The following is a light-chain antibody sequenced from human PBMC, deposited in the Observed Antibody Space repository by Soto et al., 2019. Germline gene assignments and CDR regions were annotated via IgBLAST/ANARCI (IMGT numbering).Light chain of an antibody. CDR2: GAS. V-gene: IGKV3-15*01. CDR1: QSVADN. Sequence: EVVMTQSPATLSVSPGERVTLSCRSSQSVADNLAWFQQKPGQGPRLLIYGASTRATGIPARFSGSGSETDFTLTVSSLRSEDFAVYYCQQYDSSPITLGQGTRLEIK. CDR3: QQYDSSPIT. J-gene: IGKJ5*01.